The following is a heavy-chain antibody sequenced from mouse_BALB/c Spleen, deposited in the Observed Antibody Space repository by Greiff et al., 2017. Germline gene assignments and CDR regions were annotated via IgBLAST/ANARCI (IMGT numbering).Heavy chain of an antibody. CDR3: ARDPYGNYYAMDY. CDR1: GYSITSGYY. Sequence: EVKLVESGPGLVKPSQSLSLTCSVTGYSITSGYYWNWIRQFPGNKLEWMGYISYDGSNNYNPSLKNRISITRDTSKNQFFLKLNSVTTEDTATYYCARDPYGNYYAMDYWGQGTSVTVSS. CDR2: ISYDGSN. J-gene: IGHJ4*01. V-gene: IGHV3-6*02. D-gene: IGHD2-10*02.